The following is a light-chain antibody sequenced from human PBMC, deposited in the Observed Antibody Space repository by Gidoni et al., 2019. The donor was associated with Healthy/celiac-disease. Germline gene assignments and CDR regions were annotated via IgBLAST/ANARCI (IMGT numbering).Light chain of an antibody. J-gene: IGKJ3*01. CDR3: QQYDNWPRWA. V-gene: IGKV3-15*01. CDR1: QSVRTN. CDR2: GAS. Sequence: EIVMTQSPATLSVSPGERATLSCRASQSVRTNLAWYQQRPGQAPRLLIYGASTRATGIPAKFSGSGSGTEFTLTINSLQSEDFAVYYCQQYDNWPRWAFGPGTKVD.